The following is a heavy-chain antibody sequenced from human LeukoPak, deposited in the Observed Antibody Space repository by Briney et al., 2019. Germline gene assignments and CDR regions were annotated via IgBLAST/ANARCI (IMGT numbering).Heavy chain of an antibody. CDR1: GFTFSTSW. V-gene: IGHV3-7*01. D-gene: IGHD3-3*01. CDR3: ARDGFSRISIFGVVSDAFDI. CDR2: IKQDGSEK. Sequence: PGGSLRLSCAASGFTFSTSWMIWVGQAPGKGLEWVANIKQDGSEKYYVDSVKGRFTISRDNAKNSLYLQMNSLRAEDTAVYYCARDGFSRISIFGVVSDAFDIWGQGTMVTVSS. J-gene: IGHJ3*02.